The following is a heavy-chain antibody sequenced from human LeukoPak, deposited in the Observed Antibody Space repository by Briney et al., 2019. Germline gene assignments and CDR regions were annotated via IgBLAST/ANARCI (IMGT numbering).Heavy chain of an antibody. CDR2: ITSTSIYV. CDR1: RFTFSNYS. V-gene: IGHV3-21*01. J-gene: IGHJ4*02. CDR3: ARFYASGSSDPIDY. D-gene: IGHD3-10*01. Sequence: GGSLRLSCAASRFTFSNYSMNWVRQAPGKGLEWVSSITSTSIYVYYADSVKGRFTISRDNAKNSLYLQMNTLTAEDTAVYYCARFYASGSSDPIDYWGQGTLVTVSS.